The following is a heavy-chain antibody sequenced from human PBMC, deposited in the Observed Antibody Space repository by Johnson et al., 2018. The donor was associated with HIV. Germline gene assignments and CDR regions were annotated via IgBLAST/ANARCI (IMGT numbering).Heavy chain of an antibody. V-gene: IGHV3-9*01. D-gene: IGHD5-24*01. J-gene: IGHJ3*02. CDR3: ARAGWLQSRVDAFDI. Sequence: VQLVESGGGVVRPGGSLRLSCAASGFTFDDYAMHWVRQAPGKGLEWVSGISWNSGSIGYVDSVKGRFTISRDNAKNSLYLQMISLRAEDTAVYYCARAGWLQSRVDAFDIWGQWTMVTVSS. CDR2: ISWNSGSI. CDR1: GFTFDDYA.